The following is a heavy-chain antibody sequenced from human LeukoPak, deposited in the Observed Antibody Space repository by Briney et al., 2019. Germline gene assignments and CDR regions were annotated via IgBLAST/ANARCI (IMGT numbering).Heavy chain of an antibody. Sequence: SQTLSLTCAISGDSVSSNSAAWNWIRQSPSRGLEWLGRTYYRSKWYNDYAVSVKSRITINPDTSKNQFSLQLNSVTPEDMAVYYCARGYSSGKKDYYYMDVWGKGTTVTVSS. CDR3: ARGYSSGKKDYYYMDV. V-gene: IGHV6-1*01. CDR2: TYYRSKWYN. D-gene: IGHD6-19*01. J-gene: IGHJ6*03. CDR1: GDSVSSNSAA.